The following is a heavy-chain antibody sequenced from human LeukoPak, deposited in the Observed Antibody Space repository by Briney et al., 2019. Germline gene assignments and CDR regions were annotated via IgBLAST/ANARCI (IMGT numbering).Heavy chain of an antibody. J-gene: IGHJ3*02. D-gene: IGHD4-17*01. CDR3: ARPVTTQSIDAFDI. Sequence: SETLSLTCTVSGGSISSYYWSWIRQPAGKGLEWIGRIYTSGSTNYNPSLKSRVTMSVDTSKNQFSLKLSSVTAADTAVYYCARPVTTQSIDAFDIWGQGTMVTVSS. CDR1: GGSISSYY. CDR2: IYTSGST. V-gene: IGHV4-4*07.